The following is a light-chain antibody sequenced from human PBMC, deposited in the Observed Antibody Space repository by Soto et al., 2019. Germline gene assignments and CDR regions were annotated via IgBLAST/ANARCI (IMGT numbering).Light chain of an antibody. Sequence: QSALTQPASVSGSPGQSITVSCTGTSSDVGAYNLVSWHQQYPGKAPRLIIYEGTKRPSGISHRFSGSKSDNTASLTISGLRAEDEAHYHCCSYAGSRTFVFGGGTKVTVL. CDR1: SSDVGAYNL. CDR3: CSYAGSRTFV. J-gene: IGLJ3*02. CDR2: EGT. V-gene: IGLV2-23*01.